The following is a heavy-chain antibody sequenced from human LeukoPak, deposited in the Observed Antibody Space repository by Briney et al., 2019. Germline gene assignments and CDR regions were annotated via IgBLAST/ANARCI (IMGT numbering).Heavy chain of an antibody. D-gene: IGHD6-19*01. CDR1: GGTSSGYY. CDR2: INHSGST. J-gene: IGHJ4*02. V-gene: IGHV4-34*01. Sequence: SDTLSLTCAHYGGTSSGYYWSWIRQPPGKGLDWIGEINHSGSTNYNPSLKSRVTISVDTSKNQFSLKLSSVTAADTAVYYCARGSTIAVAGIHYWGQGTLVTVSS. CDR3: ARGSTIAVAGIHY.